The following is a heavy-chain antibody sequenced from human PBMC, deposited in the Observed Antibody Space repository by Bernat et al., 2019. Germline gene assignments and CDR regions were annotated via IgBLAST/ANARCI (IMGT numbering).Heavy chain of an antibody. J-gene: IGHJ2*01. D-gene: IGHD5-18*01. CDR2: IYYSGST. CDR3: ARICGYSYGLPLGWYFDL. V-gene: IGHV4-4*02. Sequence: QVQLQESGPGLVKPSGTLSLTCAVSGGSISSSNWWSWVRQPPGKGLEWIGYIYYSGSTYYNPSLKSRVTISVDTSKNQFSLKLSSVTAADTAVYYCARICGYSYGLPLGWYFDLWGRGTLVTVSS. CDR1: GGSISSSNW.